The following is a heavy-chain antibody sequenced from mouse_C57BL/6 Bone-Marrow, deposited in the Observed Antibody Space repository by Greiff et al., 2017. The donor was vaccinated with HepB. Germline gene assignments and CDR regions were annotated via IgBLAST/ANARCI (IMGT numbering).Heavy chain of an antibody. V-gene: IGHV5-6*01. CDR1: GFTFSSYG. CDR2: ISSGGSYN. J-gene: IGHJ1*03. CDR3: ARREPYYYGSSFTWYFDV. D-gene: IGHD1-1*01. Sequence: EVHLVESGGDLVKPGGSLKLSCAASGFTFSSYGMSWVRQTPDKRLEWVATISSGGSYNYYPDSVKGRFTISRDNAKNTLYLQMSSLKSEDTAMYYCARREPYYYGSSFTWYFDVWGTGTTVTVSS.